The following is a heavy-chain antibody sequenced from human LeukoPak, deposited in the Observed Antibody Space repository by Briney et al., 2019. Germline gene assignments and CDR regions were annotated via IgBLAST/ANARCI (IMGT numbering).Heavy chain of an antibody. CDR1: GYTFTDYY. D-gene: IGHD1-26*01. Sequence: ASVKVSCKASGYTFTDYYMHWVRQAPGQGLEWMGWINPNSGGTNYAQKFQGRVTMTRDTSISTAYMELSRLRSDDTAVYYCARGPPWDPHFDYWGQGTLVTVSS. CDR3: ARGPPWDPHFDY. J-gene: IGHJ4*02. V-gene: IGHV1-2*02. CDR2: INPNSGGT.